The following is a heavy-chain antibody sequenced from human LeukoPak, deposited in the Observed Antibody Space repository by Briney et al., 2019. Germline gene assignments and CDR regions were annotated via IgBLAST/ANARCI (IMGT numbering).Heavy chain of an antibody. Sequence: SETLSLTCAVYGGSFSGYYWSWIRQPPGKGLEWIGEINHSGSTNYNPSLKSRVTISVDTSKNQFSLKLSSVTAADTAVYYCARIRHRARWTTDYWGQGTLVTVSS. D-gene: IGHD5-24*01. CDR3: ARIRHRARWTTDY. CDR1: GGSFSGYY. V-gene: IGHV4-34*01. CDR2: INHSGST. J-gene: IGHJ4*02.